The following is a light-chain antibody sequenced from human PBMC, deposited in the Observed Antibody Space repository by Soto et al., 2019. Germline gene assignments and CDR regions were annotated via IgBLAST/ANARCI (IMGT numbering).Light chain of an antibody. CDR1: SSNIGGNA. V-gene: IGLV1-44*01. CDR2: SNN. J-gene: IGLJ1*01. CDR3: AAWDDRLSGYV. Sequence: QSVLTQPPSASGTPGQRVTISWSGSSSNIGGNAVNWYQQLPGTTPKLLIYSNNQRPSGVPDRFSGSKSGTSASLAISGLQSEDEADYYCAAWDDRLSGYVFGTGTKVTVL.